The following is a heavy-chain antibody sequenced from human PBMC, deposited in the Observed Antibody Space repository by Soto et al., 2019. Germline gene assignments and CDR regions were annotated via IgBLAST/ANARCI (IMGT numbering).Heavy chain of an antibody. CDR3: ASPPLYSSGWYGYYYYGMDV. CDR1: GFTFSSYA. Sequence: QVQLVESGGGVVQPGRSLRLSCAASGFTFSSYAMHWVRQAPGKGLEWVAVISYDGSNNDYADSVKGRFTISRDNSKNPLYLQMNSLRAEDTAVYYCASPPLYSSGWYGYYYYGMDVWGQGTTVTVSS. D-gene: IGHD6-19*01. J-gene: IGHJ6*02. V-gene: IGHV3-30-3*01. CDR2: ISYDGSNN.